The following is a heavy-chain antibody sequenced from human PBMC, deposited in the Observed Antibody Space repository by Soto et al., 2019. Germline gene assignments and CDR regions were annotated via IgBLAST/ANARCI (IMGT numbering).Heavy chain of an antibody. V-gene: IGHV3-9*01. CDR3: AKDLRSSSWYSICLFGY. J-gene: IGHJ4*02. Sequence: SLRLSCAASGFTFNDYSMHWVLRAPGKGLEWVSGISWNSGSRGYADSVKGRFTISRDNAKNSLYLQMNSLKPEDTALYYCAKDLRSSSWYSICLFGYWGQGAMVTVSP. CDR1: GFTFNDYS. CDR2: ISWNSGSR. D-gene: IGHD6-13*01.